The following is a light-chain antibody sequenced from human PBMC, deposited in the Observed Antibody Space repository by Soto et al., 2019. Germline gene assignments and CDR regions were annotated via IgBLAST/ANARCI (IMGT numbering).Light chain of an antibody. CDR1: QNIRSR. J-gene: IGKJ1*01. CDR2: DAS. CDR3: QQYYNYPET. Sequence: QMTQSPSTLSASVGYIFTITFRASQNIRSRLAWFQQKPGKAPKLLIYDASSLESGVPQRFSGSGSGTEFTLTISSLQTDDFATYYCQQYYNYPETFGQGTKVDIK. V-gene: IGKV1-5*01.